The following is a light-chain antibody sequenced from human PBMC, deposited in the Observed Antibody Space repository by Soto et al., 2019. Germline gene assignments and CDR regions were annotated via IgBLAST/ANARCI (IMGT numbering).Light chain of an antibody. Sequence: QSVLTQPASVSGSPGQSITISCTGTSSDVGSYNLVSWYHQHPGKAPKLMIYEVSKRPSGVSNRFSGSKSGNTASLTISGLQAEDEADYYCCSYAGSSTPSVVFGGGTKVTVL. CDR1: SSDVGSYNL. CDR3: CSYAGSSTPSVV. V-gene: IGLV2-23*02. J-gene: IGLJ2*01. CDR2: EVS.